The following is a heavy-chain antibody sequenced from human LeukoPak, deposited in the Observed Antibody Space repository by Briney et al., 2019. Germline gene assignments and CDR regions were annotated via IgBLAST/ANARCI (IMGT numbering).Heavy chain of an antibody. Sequence: PPETLSLTCTVSGVSIVSISSATYYWGWIRQPPGKGLEWIGNIYYTGSTFYDPSLKSRVTISVDTSKNQFSLNLSSVTAADTAVYYCARLEYEYQVDYWGQGTLVTVSS. CDR1: GVSIVSISSATYY. CDR2: IYYTGST. CDR3: ARLEYEYQVDY. D-gene: IGHD6-6*01. J-gene: IGHJ4*02. V-gene: IGHV4-39*01.